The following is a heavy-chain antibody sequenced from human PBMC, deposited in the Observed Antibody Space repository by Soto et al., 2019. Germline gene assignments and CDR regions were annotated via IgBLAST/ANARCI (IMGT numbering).Heavy chain of an antibody. D-gene: IGHD3-16*01. CDR2: IYYSGST. V-gene: IGHV4-61*01. CDR1: GGSVSSGSYY. Sequence: QVQLQESGPGLVKPSETLSLTCTVSGGSVSSGSYYWSWIRQPPGKGLEWIGYIYYSGSTNYNPSLKSRVTISVDTSKNQFSLKLSSVTAADTAVYYCARDKGGYYYYYGMDVWGQGTTVTVSS. J-gene: IGHJ6*02. CDR3: ARDKGGYYYYYGMDV.